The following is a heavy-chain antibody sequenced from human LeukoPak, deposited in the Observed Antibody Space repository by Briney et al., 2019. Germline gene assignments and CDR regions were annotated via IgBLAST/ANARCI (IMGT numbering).Heavy chain of an antibody. Sequence: SETLSLTCAVSGGSISNSNWWSWVRQPPGKGLEWIGEIYHSGNTNYNPSLKSRVTITVDTSKNQFSLKLSSVTAADTAVYYCAREIYCSSTSCEPGGWFDPWGQGTLVTVSS. J-gene: IGHJ5*02. CDR3: AREIYCSSTSCEPGGWFDP. V-gene: IGHV4-4*02. CDR1: GGSISNSNW. D-gene: IGHD2-2*01. CDR2: IYHSGNT.